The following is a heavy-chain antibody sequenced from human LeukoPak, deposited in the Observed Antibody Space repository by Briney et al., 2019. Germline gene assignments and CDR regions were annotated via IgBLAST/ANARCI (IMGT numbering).Heavy chain of an antibody. CDR1: GGSISSYY. Sequence: SETLSLTCTVSGGSISSYYWSWIRPPPGKGLEWIGYIYYSGSTTYNPSLKSRVTMSVDTSKNQFSLKLTSVTAADTAVYYCARHYSHYASSGYYDRYFDYWGQGTLVTVSS. CDR2: IYYSGST. J-gene: IGHJ4*02. CDR3: ARHYSHYASSGYYDRYFDY. V-gene: IGHV4-59*08. D-gene: IGHD3-22*01.